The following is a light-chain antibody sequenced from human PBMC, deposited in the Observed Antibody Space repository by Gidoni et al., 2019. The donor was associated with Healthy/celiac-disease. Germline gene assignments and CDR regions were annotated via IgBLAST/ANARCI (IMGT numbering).Light chain of an antibody. CDR1: ALPKKY. CDR2: EDS. CDR3: YSTDSSGNHRV. Sequence: SYELTQPPSASVSPGKTARITCAGDALPKKYAYWYQQKSGQAHVLVIYEDSKRPSGIPERFSGSSSGTMATLTSSGAQVEDEADYYCYSTDSSGNHRVFGGGTKLTVL. J-gene: IGLJ2*01. V-gene: IGLV3-10*01.